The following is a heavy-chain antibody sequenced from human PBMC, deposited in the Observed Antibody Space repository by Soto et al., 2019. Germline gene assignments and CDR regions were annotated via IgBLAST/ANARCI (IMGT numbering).Heavy chain of an antibody. D-gene: IGHD2-2*01. CDR3: ARDRATIVVVPAAHMDV. J-gene: IGHJ6*02. Sequence: GGSRRLSCAASGFTFSSYAMHWVRQAPGKGLEWVAVISYYGSNNYYAASVQGRFTISRDNSKNTLYLQMNSLRAEDTAVYYSARDRATIVVVPAAHMDVWGQGTTVTVSS. CDR1: GFTFSSYA. CDR2: ISYYGSNN. V-gene: IGHV3-30-3*01.